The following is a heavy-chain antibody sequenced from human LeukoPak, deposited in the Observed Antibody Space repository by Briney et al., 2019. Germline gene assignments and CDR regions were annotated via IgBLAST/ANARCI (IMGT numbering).Heavy chain of an antibody. Sequence: ASETLSLTCSVSGGSISSETYYWSWIRQPPGKGLEWIGNIYYSGTTYYNPSLKSRVTISVDTSKNQFSLKLSSVTAADTAVYYCARVITMTVVPEGWFDPWGQGTLVTVSS. J-gene: IGHJ5*02. CDR2: IYYSGTT. CDR1: GGSISSETYY. D-gene: IGHD3-22*01. V-gene: IGHV4-39*01. CDR3: ARVITMTVVPEGWFDP.